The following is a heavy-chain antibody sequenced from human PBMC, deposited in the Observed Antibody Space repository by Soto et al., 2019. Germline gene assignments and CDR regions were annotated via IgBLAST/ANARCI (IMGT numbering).Heavy chain of an antibody. V-gene: IGHV3-23*01. J-gene: IGHJ4*02. Sequence: EVQLLESGGGIVQPGGSLRVSCVTSGFTFSNYGMTWARRAPGKGLEWVSGISGTGGSTFYAASVRGRFTISRDNSKNTLYLQIDSLRAEDTAVYFCAKGVSFSPAFYFDSWCQGTLVTVSS. D-gene: IGHD1-26*01. CDR2: ISGTGGST. CDR1: GFTFSNYG. CDR3: AKGVSFSPAFYFDS.